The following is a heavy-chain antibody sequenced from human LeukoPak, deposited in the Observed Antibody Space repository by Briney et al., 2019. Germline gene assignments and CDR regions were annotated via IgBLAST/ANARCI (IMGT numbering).Heavy chain of an antibody. CDR2: INPNSGGT. Sequence: GASVKVSCKASGYTFTGYYMHWVRQAPGQGLEWMGWINPNSGGTNYAQKFRGRVTMTRDTSISTAYMELSRLRSDDTAVYYCARDYCSSTSCLNWFDPWGQGTLVTVSS. D-gene: IGHD2-2*01. CDR1: GYTFTGYY. CDR3: ARDYCSSTSCLNWFDP. V-gene: IGHV1-2*02. J-gene: IGHJ5*02.